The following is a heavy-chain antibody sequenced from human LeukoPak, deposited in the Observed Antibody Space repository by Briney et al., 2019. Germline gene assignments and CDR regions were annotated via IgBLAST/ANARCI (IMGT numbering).Heavy chain of an antibody. V-gene: IGHV4-38-2*02. CDR1: GYSISSGYY. CDR3: ARARRQWLVGAHIRGDNPPYHYDY. D-gene: IGHD6-19*01. Sequence: SETLSLTCTVSGYSISSGYYWGWIRPPPGKGLEWIGSINYSGSTNYNPSLKSRVTISVDTSKNQFSLKLRSVTAADTAVYYCARARRQWLVGAHIRGDNPPYHYDYWGQGILVTVSS. CDR2: INYSGST. J-gene: IGHJ4*02.